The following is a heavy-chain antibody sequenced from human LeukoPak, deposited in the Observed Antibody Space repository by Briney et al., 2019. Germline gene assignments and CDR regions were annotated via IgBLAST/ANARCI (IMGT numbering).Heavy chain of an antibody. V-gene: IGHV4-4*07. CDR3: ARLQGIAAASAWYGYYYYYMDV. CDR1: GGSISSYY. J-gene: IGHJ6*03. Sequence: PSETLSLTCTVSGGSISSYYWSWIRQPAGKGLEWIGRIYTSGSTNYNPSLKSRVTMSVDTSKNQFSLKLSSVTAADTAVYYCARLQGIAAASAWYGYYYYYMDVWGKGTTVTISS. CDR2: IYTSGST. D-gene: IGHD6-13*01.